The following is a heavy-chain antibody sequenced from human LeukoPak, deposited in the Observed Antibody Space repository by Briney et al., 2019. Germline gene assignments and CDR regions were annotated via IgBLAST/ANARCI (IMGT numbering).Heavy chain of an antibody. D-gene: IGHD2-15*01. J-gene: IGHJ4*02. CDR1: GGPLNFNY. CDR2: IYYSGST. CDR3: ARGGQYSGY. V-gene: IGHV4-59*01. Sequence: SETLSLTCTVSGGPLNFNYWSCIRQPPKKGLEWIGYIYYSGSTNYNPALKSRVTMSVDTSKNQVSLKLSSVTPADTAVYYCARGGQYSGYWGQGTLVTVSS.